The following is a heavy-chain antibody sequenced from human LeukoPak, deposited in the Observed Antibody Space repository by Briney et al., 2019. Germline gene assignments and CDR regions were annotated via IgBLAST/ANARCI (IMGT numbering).Heavy chain of an antibody. CDR3: ARLLRRDWNSYFDY. CDR2: IYYTGST. Sequence: SETLSLTCTVSGGSISSTSYYWGWIRQPPGKGLGWIGSIYYTGSTYYNPSLRSRVTISLDTSKNQFSLKLTSVTAADTAVYYCARLLRRDWNSYFDYWGQGTLVTVSS. J-gene: IGHJ4*02. D-gene: IGHD1-7*01. CDR1: GGSISSTSYY. V-gene: IGHV4-39*01.